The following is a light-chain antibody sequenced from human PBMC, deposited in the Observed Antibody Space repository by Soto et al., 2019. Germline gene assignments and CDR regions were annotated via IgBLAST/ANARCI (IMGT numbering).Light chain of an antibody. Sequence: DIQMTQSPSTLSASVGDRVTITCRASQSISSWLAWYQQEPGKAPKILIYKASSLESGVPSRFSGSGSGTDFTLTISILQPDDFATYYCHQYNSYPITFGQGTRLEIK. CDR3: HQYNSYPIT. CDR1: QSISSW. J-gene: IGKJ5*01. CDR2: KAS. V-gene: IGKV1-5*03.